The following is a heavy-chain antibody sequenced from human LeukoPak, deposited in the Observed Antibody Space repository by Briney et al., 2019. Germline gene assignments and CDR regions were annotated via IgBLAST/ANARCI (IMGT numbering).Heavy chain of an antibody. V-gene: IGHV3-33*06. D-gene: IGHD6-19*01. Sequence: PGGSLRLSCAASGVSFRTYGVHWVRQASGKGLEWVAVIWHDASADFYGDSVRGRFSISRDDSRNTVYLQMDSLRADDTALYYCAKDHTGGWSGYFDYWGQGTLVTVSS. CDR3: AKDHTGGWSGYFDY. J-gene: IGHJ4*02. CDR1: GVSFRTYG. CDR2: IWHDASAD.